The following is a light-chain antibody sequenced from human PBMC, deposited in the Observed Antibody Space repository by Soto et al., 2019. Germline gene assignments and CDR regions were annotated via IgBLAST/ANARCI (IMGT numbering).Light chain of an antibody. Sequence: EIVLTQSPATLSLSPGEGASLSCSASQSISNFLAWYQQKPGQAPRLLIYDASKRATDIPDRFIGSGSGTDFTLTISSLEPEDFAVYYCHQRSNWPPFTFGGGTKVAI. CDR2: DAS. V-gene: IGKV3-11*01. CDR1: QSISNF. J-gene: IGKJ4*01. CDR3: HQRSNWPPFT.